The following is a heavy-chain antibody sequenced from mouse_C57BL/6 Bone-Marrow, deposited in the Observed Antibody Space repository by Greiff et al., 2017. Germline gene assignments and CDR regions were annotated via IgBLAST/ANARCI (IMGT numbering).Heavy chain of an antibody. J-gene: IGHJ1*03. Sequence: VQLQQSGPELVKPGASVKISCKASGYTFTDYYMNWVKQSHGKSLEWIGDINPNNGGTSYNQKFKGKATLTVDKSFSTAYMELRSLTSEDSAVYYGARGSYYYGSSYWSFDVWGTGTTGTVSS. D-gene: IGHD1-1*01. CDR1: GYTFTDYY. CDR2: INPNNGGT. CDR3: ARGSYYYGSSYWSFDV. V-gene: IGHV1-26*01.